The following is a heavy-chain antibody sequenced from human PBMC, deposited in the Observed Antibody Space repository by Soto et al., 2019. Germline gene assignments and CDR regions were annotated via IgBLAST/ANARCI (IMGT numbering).Heavy chain of an antibody. Sequence: QVQLVESGGGVVQPGRSLRLSCAASGFTFSSYGMHWFRQAPGKGLEWVAVISYDGSNKYYADSVKGRFTISRDNSKNTLYLPMNSLRAEDTGGYYCAKDHRITMVRSPDYWGQGTLVTVSS. CDR2: ISYDGSNK. D-gene: IGHD3-10*01. CDR3: AKDHRITMVRSPDY. CDR1: GFTFSSYG. J-gene: IGHJ4*02. V-gene: IGHV3-30*18.